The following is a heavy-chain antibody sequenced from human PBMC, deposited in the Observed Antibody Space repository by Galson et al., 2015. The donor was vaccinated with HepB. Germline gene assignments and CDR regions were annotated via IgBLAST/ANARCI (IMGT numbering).Heavy chain of an antibody. V-gene: IGHV1-46*01. J-gene: IGHJ4*02. CDR3: ARSAPATGVVVIAMEFGY. CDR1: GYTFTSYY. CDR2: INPSGGST. D-gene: IGHD2-21*01. Sequence: SVKVSCKASGYTFTSYYMHWVRQAPGQGLEWMGIINPSGGSTSYAQKFQGRVTMTRDTSTSTVYMELSSLRSEDTAVYYCARSAPATGVVVIAMEFGYWGQGTLVTVSS.